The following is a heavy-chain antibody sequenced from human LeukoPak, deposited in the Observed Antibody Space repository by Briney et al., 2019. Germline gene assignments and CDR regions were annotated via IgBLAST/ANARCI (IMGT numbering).Heavy chain of an antibody. CDR2: ISSSGSTI. CDR1: GFTFSSYG. Sequence: GGTLRLSCAASGFTFSSYGMSWVRQAPGKGLEWVSYISSSGSTIYYADSVKGRFTISRDNAKNTLYLQMNSLRAEDTAVYYCASEPTYYYYFYMGVWGKGTTVTVSS. CDR3: ASEPTYYYYFYMGV. J-gene: IGHJ6*03. V-gene: IGHV3-48*04.